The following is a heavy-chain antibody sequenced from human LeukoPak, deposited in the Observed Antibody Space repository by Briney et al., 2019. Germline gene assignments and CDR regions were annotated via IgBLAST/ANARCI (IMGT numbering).Heavy chain of an antibody. Sequence: SETLSLTCAVYGGSFSGYYWSWIRQPPGKGLEWIGEINHSGSTNYNPSLKSRVTISVDTSKNQFSLKLSSVTAVDTAVYYCASQNYDILTAGYYFDYWGQGTLVTVSS. V-gene: IGHV4-34*01. CDR2: INHSGST. D-gene: IGHD3-9*01. CDR1: GGSFSGYY. CDR3: ASQNYDILTAGYYFDY. J-gene: IGHJ4*02.